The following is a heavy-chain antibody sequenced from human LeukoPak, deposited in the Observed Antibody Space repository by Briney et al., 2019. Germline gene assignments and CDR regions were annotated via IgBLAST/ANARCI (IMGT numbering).Heavy chain of an antibody. CDR1: RGTFSNYA. CDR3: ARGPQSGYDFWSGYFDY. Sequence: GASVKVSFKAYRGTFSNYAISWVRQAPGQGLEWIGGIIPISGTANYAQKFQGRVTISADESTTTAYMEMSSLRFEDTAVYYCARGPQSGYDFWSGYFDYWGQGTLVTVSS. V-gene: IGHV1-69*13. D-gene: IGHD3-3*01. CDR2: IIPISGTA. J-gene: IGHJ4*02.